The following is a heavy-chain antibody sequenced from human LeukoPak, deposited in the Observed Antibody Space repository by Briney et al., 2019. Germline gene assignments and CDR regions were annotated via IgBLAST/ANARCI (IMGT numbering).Heavy chain of an antibody. Sequence: SETLSLTCTVSGGSISSSSYYWGWIRQPPGKGLEWIGSIYYSGSTYYNPSLKSRVTMSVDTSKNQFSLKVSSVTAADTAVYYCARVFDSGSQAYFYYMDVWGKGTTVTIFS. CDR2: IYYSGST. V-gene: IGHV4-39*07. CDR1: GGSISSSSYY. D-gene: IGHD3-10*01. CDR3: ARVFDSGSQAYFYYMDV. J-gene: IGHJ6*03.